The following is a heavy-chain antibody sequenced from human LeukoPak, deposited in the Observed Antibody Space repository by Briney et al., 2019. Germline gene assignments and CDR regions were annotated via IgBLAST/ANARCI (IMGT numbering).Heavy chain of an antibody. Sequence: SVKVSCKASGYTFTSYDISWVRQAPGQGLEWMGGIIPIFGTANYAQKFRGRVTITADKSTRTAYMELSSLRSEDTAVYYCAGDNDSRDPPHFDYWGQGTLVTVSS. CDR1: GYTFTSYD. J-gene: IGHJ4*02. CDR3: AGDNDSRDPPHFDY. D-gene: IGHD3-16*01. CDR2: IIPIFGTA. V-gene: IGHV1-69*06.